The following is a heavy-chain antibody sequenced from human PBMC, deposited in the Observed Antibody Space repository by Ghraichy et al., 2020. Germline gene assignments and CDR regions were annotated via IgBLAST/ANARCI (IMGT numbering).Heavy chain of an antibody. D-gene: IGHD3-10*01. CDR1: GGSISSYY. Sequence: SETLSLTCTVSGGSISSYYWSWIRQPAGKGLEWIGRIYTSGSTNYNPSLKSRVTMSVDTSKNQFSLKLSSVTAADTAVYYWAGLSSVRGGRESWGQGTLVSVSS. CDR3: AGLSSVRGGRES. V-gene: IGHV4-4*07. J-gene: IGHJ5*02. CDR2: IYTSGST.